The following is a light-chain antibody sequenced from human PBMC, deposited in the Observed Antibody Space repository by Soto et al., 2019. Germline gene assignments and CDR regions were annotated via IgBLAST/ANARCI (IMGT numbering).Light chain of an antibody. J-gene: IGKJ3*01. V-gene: IGKV1-27*01. CDR3: QKYSSVPV. CDR1: QGISNY. CDR2: AAS. Sequence: DIQMTQSPSSLSASVGDRVTITCRASQGISNYVAWYQQKPGKPPKLLIYAASTLQSGVPSRFSGSGSGTDFTITINSLQPEDFATYSCQKYSSVPVFGPGTKVDIK.